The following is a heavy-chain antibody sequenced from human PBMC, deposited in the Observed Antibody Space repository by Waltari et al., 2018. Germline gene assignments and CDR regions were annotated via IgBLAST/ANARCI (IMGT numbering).Heavy chain of an antibody. Sequence: QVQLVQSGAAVKKRGASVKVSCKASGYTFTSYGIRWVGQAPGQGLEWMGWISAYNGNTNYAQKLQGRVTMTTDTSTSTAYMELRSLRSDDTAVYYCARDLEVWQWLAFKGDYFDYWGQGTLVTVSS. J-gene: IGHJ4*02. CDR1: GYTFTSYG. D-gene: IGHD6-19*01. V-gene: IGHV1-18*01. CDR2: ISAYNGNT. CDR3: ARDLEVWQWLAFKGDYFDY.